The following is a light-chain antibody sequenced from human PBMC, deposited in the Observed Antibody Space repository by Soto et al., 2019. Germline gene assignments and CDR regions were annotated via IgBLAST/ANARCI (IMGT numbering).Light chain of an antibody. J-gene: IGLJ3*02. CDR1: SSNVGRNT. CDR3: ATWDDSLNGPV. V-gene: IGLV1-44*01. Sequence: QSVLTQAPSASGTPGQSVTISCSGSSSNVGRNTVNWFQQLPGTAPKLLIYSNNQRPSGVPDRFSGSKSGTSASLAISGLQSEDEADYYCATWDDSLNGPVFGGGTKVTVL. CDR2: SNN.